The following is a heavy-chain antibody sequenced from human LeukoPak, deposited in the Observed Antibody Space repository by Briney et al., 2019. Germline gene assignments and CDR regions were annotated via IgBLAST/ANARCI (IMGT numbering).Heavy chain of an antibody. D-gene: IGHD6-19*01. CDR3: ARDHQVAGILFDN. Sequence: QAGGSLRLSCAASGFTFSTYAMSWVRQTPGKGPEWVSTITSAGATYYADSVKGRFIVTRDNAENSLYLQMNSLGAEDTAVYYCARDHQVAGILFDNWGQGTLVTASS. CDR1: GFTFSTYA. V-gene: IGHV3-23*01. J-gene: IGHJ4*02. CDR2: ITSAGAT.